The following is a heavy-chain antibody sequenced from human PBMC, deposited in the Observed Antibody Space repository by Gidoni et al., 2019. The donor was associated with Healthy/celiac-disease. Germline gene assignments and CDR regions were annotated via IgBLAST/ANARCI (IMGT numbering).Heavy chain of an antibody. CDR3: ARDFDFWSGYPCY. D-gene: IGHD3-3*01. V-gene: IGHV3-30-3*01. CDR2: ISYDGSNK. CDR1: GFPFSSYA. J-gene: IGHJ4*02. Sequence: QVQLVESGGGVVQPGRSLSLSCSASGFPFSSYARHWVRQAPGKGLEWVAVISYDGSNKYYADSVKGRFTISRDNSKNTLYLQMNSLRAEDTAVYYCARDFDFWSGYPCYWGQGTLVTVSS.